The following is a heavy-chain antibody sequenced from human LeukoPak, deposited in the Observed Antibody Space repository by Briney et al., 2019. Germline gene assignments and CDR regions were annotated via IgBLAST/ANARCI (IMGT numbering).Heavy chain of an antibody. CDR3: ARRDGYCSSTSCPHWFDP. J-gene: IGHJ5*02. V-gene: IGHV4-39*01. Sequence: SETLSLTCTVSGGSISSSSYYWGWIRQPPGTGLEWIGSIYYSGSTYYNPSLKSRVTISVDTSKNQFSLRLSSVTAADTAVYYCARRDGYCSSTSCPHWFDPWGQGTLVTVSS. D-gene: IGHD2-2*01. CDR2: IYYSGST. CDR1: GGSISSSSYY.